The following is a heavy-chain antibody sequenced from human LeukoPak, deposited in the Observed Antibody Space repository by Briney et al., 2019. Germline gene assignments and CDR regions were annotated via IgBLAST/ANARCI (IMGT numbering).Heavy chain of an antibody. CDR2: INHSGST. D-gene: IGHD3-10*01. V-gene: IGHV4-34*01. J-gene: IGHJ4*02. Sequence: PSEILSLTCAVYGGSFSGYNWSWIRRPPGKGLEWIGEINHSGSTNYNPSLKSRVTISVDTSKNQFSLKLSSVTAADTAVYYCARGRSYYYGSGILFDYWGQGTLVTVSS. CDR3: ARGRSYYYGSGILFDY. CDR1: GGSFSGYN.